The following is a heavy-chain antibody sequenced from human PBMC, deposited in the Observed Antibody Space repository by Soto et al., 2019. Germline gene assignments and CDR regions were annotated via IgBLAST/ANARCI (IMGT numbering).Heavy chain of an antibody. V-gene: IGHV1-69*06. CDR1: GGTFSSYA. CDR2: IIPNFGAT. CDR3: ARKPTAKSADF. J-gene: IGHJ4*02. Sequence: SVKVSCKASGGTFSSYAISWVRQAPGQGLEWMGGIIPNFGATDYAQNLQGRLTITADTPTSTAYMELRSLTSDDTAVYYYARKPTAKSADFWGQGTLVTVSS.